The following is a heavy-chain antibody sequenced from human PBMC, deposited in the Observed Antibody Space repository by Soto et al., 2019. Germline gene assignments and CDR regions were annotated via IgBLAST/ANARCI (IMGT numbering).Heavy chain of an antibody. Sequence: PSETLSLTCTVSGGSISSYYWSWIRQPPGKGLESIGYIYYSGSTNYNPSLKSRVTISVDTSKNQFSLKLSSVTAADTAVYYCAREEYSRYYYGMDVWGQGTTVTVSS. CDR1: GGSISSYY. J-gene: IGHJ6*02. D-gene: IGHD6-6*01. CDR3: AREEYSRYYYGMDV. CDR2: IYYSGST. V-gene: IGHV4-59*01.